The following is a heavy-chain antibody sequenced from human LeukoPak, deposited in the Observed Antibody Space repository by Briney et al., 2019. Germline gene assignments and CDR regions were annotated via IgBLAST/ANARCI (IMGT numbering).Heavy chain of an antibody. D-gene: IGHD6-25*01. V-gene: IGHV3-21*01. Sequence: GSLRLSCAASGFTFSSYSMNWVRQAPGKGLEWVSTITSGSSSIYYADSVRGRFTISRDNAKNLVYLQMNSLRVEDTAVYYCAREGQRLDYGMDVWGKGTTVTVSS. CDR3: AREGQRLDYGMDV. CDR2: ITSGSSSI. J-gene: IGHJ6*04. CDR1: GFTFSSYS.